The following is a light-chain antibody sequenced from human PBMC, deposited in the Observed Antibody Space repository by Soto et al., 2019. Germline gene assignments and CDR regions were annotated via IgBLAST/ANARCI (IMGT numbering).Light chain of an antibody. Sequence: QSVLTQPPSVSGAPGQRVTISCTGGSSNIGAGYDVHWYQQLPGTAPKLLIYGNTNRPSGVPDRFSGSKSGTSASLAITGLQAEDEADYYCQSYDSSLIAYVFGTGTQLTVL. V-gene: IGLV1-40*01. CDR2: GNT. CDR1: SSNIGAGYD. J-gene: IGLJ7*01. CDR3: QSYDSSLIAYV.